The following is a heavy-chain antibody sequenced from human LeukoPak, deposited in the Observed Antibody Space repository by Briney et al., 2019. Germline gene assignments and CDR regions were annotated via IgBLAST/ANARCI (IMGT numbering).Heavy chain of an antibody. Sequence: KPSGTLSLTCVVSGDSISSSKWWTWVRQPPGKGLEWIGEIHHSGSANYNPSLKSRVTISVDTSKNQFSLKLSSVTAADTAVYYCARRTKSIDFWSGYREKGPFDYWGQGTLVTVSS. J-gene: IGHJ4*02. CDR1: GDSISSSKW. V-gene: IGHV4-4*02. CDR3: ARRTKSIDFWSGYREKGPFDY. CDR2: IHHSGSA. D-gene: IGHD3-3*01.